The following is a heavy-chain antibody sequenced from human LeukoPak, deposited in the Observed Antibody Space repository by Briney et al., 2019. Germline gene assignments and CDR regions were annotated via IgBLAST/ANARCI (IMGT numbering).Heavy chain of an antibody. CDR2: INPSGGST. CDR1: GYTFTSYY. J-gene: IGHJ4*02. D-gene: IGHD1-26*01. Sequence: ASVKVSCKASGYTFTSYYMHWVRQAPGQGLEWMGIINPSGGSTSYAQKFQGRVTMTRDTSTSTVYMELSSLRSEDTAVYYCARDPPSGSYLASFDYWGQGTLVTVSS. V-gene: IGHV1-46*01. CDR3: ARDPPSGSYLASFDY.